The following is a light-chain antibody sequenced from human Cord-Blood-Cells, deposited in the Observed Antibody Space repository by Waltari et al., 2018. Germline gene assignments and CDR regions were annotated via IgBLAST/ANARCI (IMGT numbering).Light chain of an antibody. Sequence: QSALTQPASVSGSPGQSITIPCTGTSSDVGGYNYVSWYQQHPGKAPKLMIYDVSNRPAGVSNRFSGSKSSNTASLTVSGRQAGNESNYYCSSYTSSSTVVFGGETELTVL. V-gene: IGLV2-14*01. J-gene: IGLJ2*01. CDR2: DVS. CDR3: SSYTSSSTVV. CDR1: SSDVGGYNY.